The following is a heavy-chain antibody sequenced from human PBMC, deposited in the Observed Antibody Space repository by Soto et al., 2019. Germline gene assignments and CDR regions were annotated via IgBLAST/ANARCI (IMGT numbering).Heavy chain of an antibody. CDR2: FDPEDGET. D-gene: IGHD2-15*01. V-gene: IGHV1-24*01. CDR1: GYTLTELS. J-gene: IGHJ6*02. CDR3: ATDGGGYYGMDV. Sequence: GASVKVSCKVSGYTLTELSMHWVRQAPGKGLEWMGGFDPEDGETIYAQKFQGRVTMTEDTSTDTAYMELSSLRSEDTAVYYCATDGGGYYGMDVWGQGTTVTVSS.